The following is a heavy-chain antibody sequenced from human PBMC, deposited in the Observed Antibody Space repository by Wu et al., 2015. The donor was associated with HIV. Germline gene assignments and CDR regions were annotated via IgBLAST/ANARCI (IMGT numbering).Heavy chain of an antibody. D-gene: IGHD4-11*01. CDR1: GYTFTDHY. V-gene: IGHV1-2*02. CDR2: IIVVFGST. J-gene: IGHJ4*02. Sequence: QLVQSGAEVTKPGASVSVSCQTSGYTFTDHYIHWVRLAPGQGLQWMGRIIVVFGSTNYAPAFRDRFTITTDESTNTLYMTLNGLRSDDSAIYYCTRGSERDYTLTTRHWGLGTLVTVSS. CDR3: TRGSERDYTLTTRH.